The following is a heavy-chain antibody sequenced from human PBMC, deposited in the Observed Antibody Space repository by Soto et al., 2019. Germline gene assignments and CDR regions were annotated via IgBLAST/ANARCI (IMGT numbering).Heavy chain of an antibody. V-gene: IGHV1-69*13. CDR1: GATFSSYA. D-gene: IGHD6-6*01. CDR3: ARVSSRGSSSSSYYFDY. Sequence: SVKVSCKASGATFSSYAISWVRQAPGQVLEWMGGIIPIFGTANYAQKFQGRVTITADESTSTAYMQLSSLRSEDTAVYYCARVSSRGSSSSSYYFDYWGQGTLVTVSS. CDR2: IIPIFGTA. J-gene: IGHJ4*02.